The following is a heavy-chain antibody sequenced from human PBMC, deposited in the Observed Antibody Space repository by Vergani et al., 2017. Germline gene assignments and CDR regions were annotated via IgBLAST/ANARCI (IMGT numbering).Heavy chain of an antibody. CDR3: ARITYYYDSSGYYKTIGYYYGMDV. V-gene: IGHV3-7*01. D-gene: IGHD3-22*01. CDR2: IKQDGSEK. J-gene: IGHJ6*02. CDR1: GFTFSSYW. Sequence: EVQLLESGGGLVQPGGSLRLSCAASGFTFSSYWMSWVRQAPGKGLEWVANIKQDGSEKYYVDSVKGRFTISRDNAKNSLYLQMNSLRAEDTAVYYCARITYYYDSSGYYKTIGYYYGMDVWGQGTTVTVSS.